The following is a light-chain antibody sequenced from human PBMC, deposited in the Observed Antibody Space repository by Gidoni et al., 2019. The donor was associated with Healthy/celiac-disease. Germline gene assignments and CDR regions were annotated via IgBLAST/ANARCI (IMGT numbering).Light chain of an antibody. Sequence: DIQMTQSPSSLSASVGDRVTITCQASQDISNYLNWYQQKPGKATKLMIYDASNLETGVPSRFSGSGSGKDFTITISSLQPEDIATYYCQQYDNLPTFGGGTKVEIK. V-gene: IGKV1-33*01. CDR1: QDISNY. CDR2: DAS. J-gene: IGKJ4*01. CDR3: QQYDNLPT.